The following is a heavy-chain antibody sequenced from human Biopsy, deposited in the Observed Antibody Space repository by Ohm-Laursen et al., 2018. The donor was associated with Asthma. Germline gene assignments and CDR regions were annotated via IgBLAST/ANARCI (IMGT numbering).Heavy chain of an antibody. CDR2: ISVYNGNT. CDR3: ARTLDYFLYYGLDV. V-gene: IGHV1-18*01. Sequence: PSEKLSYKISGYTDNRVGITWARQAPGQGSGWKGWISVYNGNTKVAQKLQDRVTMITDTSTSTAFMELRSLRSVDTAVYFCARTLDYFLYYGLDVWAQGTTVTVS. CDR1: GYTDNRVG. J-gene: IGHJ6*02. D-gene: IGHD2/OR15-2a*01.